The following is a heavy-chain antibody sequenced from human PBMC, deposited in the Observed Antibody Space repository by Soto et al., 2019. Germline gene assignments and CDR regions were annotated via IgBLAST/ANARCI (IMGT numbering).Heavy chain of an antibody. CDR3: ARAYYAGSASYGLEI. CDR1: GYTFTGYY. CDR2: INPNSSGA. V-gene: IGHV1-2*04. J-gene: IGHJ3*01. D-gene: IGHD3-10*01. Sequence: QVHLVQSGAEVVKPGASVKFSCKASGYTFTGYYIHWVRQAPGQGLEWMGWINPNSSGANIAQKFQGWVTMTRETSISSAYMALPRLRSNETAVYYCARAYYAGSASYGLEIWGKGTKVTVAA.